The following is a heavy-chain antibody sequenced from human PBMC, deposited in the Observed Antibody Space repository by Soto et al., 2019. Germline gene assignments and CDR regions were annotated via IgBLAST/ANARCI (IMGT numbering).Heavy chain of an antibody. D-gene: IGHD3-10*01. CDR2: MNPYSGDT. CDR1: GYTLTNFH. V-gene: IGHV1-8*02. CDR3: ARGSPGPVDH. Sequence: QVQLVQSGAEVRKPGATVKVSCKASGYTLTNFHFNWVRQATGQGLEWIGWMNPYSGDTGYAQNFQGRVTMTRDTSINTAYMEMTSLTSDDTAIYYCARGSPGPVDHWCQGTPVTVSS. J-gene: IGHJ4*02.